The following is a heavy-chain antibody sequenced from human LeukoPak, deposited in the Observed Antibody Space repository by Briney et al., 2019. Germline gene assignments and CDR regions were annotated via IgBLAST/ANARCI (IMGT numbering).Heavy chain of an antibody. CDR1: GYTFTSSG. Sequence: GASVKVSCKASGYTFTSSGISWVRQAPGQGLEWMGWISAYNGNTNYAQKFQGRVTMTTDTSTTTAYMELRSLRSDDSAVYYCARRSGNTWTNDYWGQGTLVTVSS. V-gene: IGHV1-18*01. CDR2: ISAYNGNT. J-gene: IGHJ4*02. D-gene: IGHD6-19*01. CDR3: ARRSGNTWTNDY.